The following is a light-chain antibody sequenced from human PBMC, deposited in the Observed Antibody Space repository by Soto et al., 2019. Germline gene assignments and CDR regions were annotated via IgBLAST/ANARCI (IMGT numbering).Light chain of an antibody. Sequence: QSVLTQPASVSGSPGQSVSVCCAGTSSDVGSYTLVSWYQQHPGKAPRLIIFEVNKRPSGVSNRFSGSKSGNTASLTLSGLQAEDEAGYYCCSSTPTATSVFGTGTNVTVL. V-gene: IGLV2-23*02. J-gene: IGLJ1*01. CDR1: SSDVGSYTL. CDR2: EVN. CDR3: CSSTPTATSV.